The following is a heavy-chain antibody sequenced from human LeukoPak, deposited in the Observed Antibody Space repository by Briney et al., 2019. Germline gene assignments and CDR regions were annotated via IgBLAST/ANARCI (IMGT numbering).Heavy chain of an antibody. D-gene: IGHD3-10*01. CDR3: ATGRGRAYGSGKEYYFDY. CDR2: MDPNSGNT. V-gene: IGHV1-8*03. CDR1: GYTFTSYD. J-gene: IGHJ4*02. Sequence: ASVKVSCKASGYTFTSYDINWVRQATGQGLEWMGWMDPNSGNTGYAQKFQGRVTITRNTSISTAYMELSSLRSEDTAVYYCATGRGRAYGSGKEYYFDYWGQGTLVTVSS.